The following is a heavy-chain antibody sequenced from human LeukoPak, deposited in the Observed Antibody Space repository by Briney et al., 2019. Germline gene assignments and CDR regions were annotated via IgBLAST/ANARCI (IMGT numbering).Heavy chain of an antibody. J-gene: IGHJ4*02. Sequence: ASVKVSCKACGYTFTGYYMHWVRQAPGQGLEWMGWINPSSGGTNYAQKFQGRVTMTRDTSISTAYMELSSLRSEDTAVYYCARRRSTTSTYFDYWGQGTLVTVSS. CDR1: GYTFTGYY. CDR2: INPSSGGT. D-gene: IGHD4-11*01. CDR3: ARRRSTTSTYFDY. V-gene: IGHV1-2*02.